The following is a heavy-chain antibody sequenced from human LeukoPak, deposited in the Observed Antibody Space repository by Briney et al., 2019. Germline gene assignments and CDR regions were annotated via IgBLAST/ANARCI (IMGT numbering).Heavy chain of an antibody. CDR1: GFTFSSYA. V-gene: IGHV3-23*01. J-gene: IGHJ4*02. CDR3: AKDGESSGSYSGLCYFDY. D-gene: IGHD1-26*01. CDR2: ISGSGGST. Sequence: GASLRLSCAASGFTFSSYAMSWVRQAPGKGLEWVSAISGSGGSTYYADSVKGRFTISRDNSKNTLYLQMNSLRAEDTAVYYCAKDGESSGSYSGLCYFDYWGQGTLVTVSS.